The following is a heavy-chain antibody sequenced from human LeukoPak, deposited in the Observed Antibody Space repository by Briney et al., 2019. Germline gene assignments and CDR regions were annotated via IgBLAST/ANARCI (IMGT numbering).Heavy chain of an antibody. CDR3: ARRSITGTTDSDY. V-gene: IGHV4-39*01. D-gene: IGHD1-20*01. J-gene: IGHJ4*02. CDR2: IYYSGST. Sequence: PSETLSLTCTVSGDSISRGSDYWGWIRQSPGKGLEWIGSIYYSGSTYYNPSLKSRVTISVDTSKNQFSLKLSSVTAADTAVYYCARRSITGTTDSDYWGQGTLVTVSS. CDR1: GDSISRGSDY.